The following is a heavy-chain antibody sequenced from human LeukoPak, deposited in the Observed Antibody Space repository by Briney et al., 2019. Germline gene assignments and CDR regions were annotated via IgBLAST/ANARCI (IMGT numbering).Heavy chain of an antibody. J-gene: IGHJ4*02. CDR2: INRSGST. CDR1: GGSFSGYY. Sequence: PSETLSLTCAVYGGSFSGYYWSWIRQPPGKGLEWIGEINRSGSTNYNPSLKSRVTISVDTSKNQFSLKLSSVTAADTAVYYCARGRPELPRLYCEFDYWGQGTLVTVSS. CDR3: ARGRPELPRLYCEFDY. D-gene: IGHD1-7*01. V-gene: IGHV4-34*01.